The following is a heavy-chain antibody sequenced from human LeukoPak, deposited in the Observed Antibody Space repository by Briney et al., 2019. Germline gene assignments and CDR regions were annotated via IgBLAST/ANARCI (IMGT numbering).Heavy chain of an antibody. Sequence: GGTLRLSCAASGFTFSNYGMTWVRQAPGKGLEWVSSISGSAATISYADSVKGRFTISRDNSKNTLSLQMNSLRAEDTAVYYCAKAASVGAQWVDGAFDIWGQGTMVTVSS. D-gene: IGHD1-26*01. CDR1: GFTFSNYG. V-gene: IGHV3-23*01. CDR3: AKAASVGAQWVDGAFDI. CDR2: ISGSAATI. J-gene: IGHJ3*02.